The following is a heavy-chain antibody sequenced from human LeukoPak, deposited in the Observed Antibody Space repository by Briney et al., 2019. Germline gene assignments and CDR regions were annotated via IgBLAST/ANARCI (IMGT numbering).Heavy chain of an antibody. CDR3: ARGGIAVARM. Sequence: GGTLRLSCAASGITFSSYGMSWVRQAPGKGLEWVSGINWNGGSTGYADSVKGRFTISRDNSKNTLYLQMNSLRAEDTAVYYCARGGIAVARMWGQGTLVTVSS. CDR1: GITFSSYG. D-gene: IGHD6-19*01. J-gene: IGHJ4*02. V-gene: IGHV3-20*04. CDR2: INWNGGST.